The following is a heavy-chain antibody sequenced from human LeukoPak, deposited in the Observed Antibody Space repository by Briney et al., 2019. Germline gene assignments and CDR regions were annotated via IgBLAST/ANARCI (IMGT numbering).Heavy chain of an antibody. Sequence: VSVKVSCKASGYTFTSYAISWVRQAPGQGLEWMGWISAYNDKTNYAQNLQGRVTMTTDTSTGTAYMEVRSLRSDDTAVYYCARDRETYYYDSSAYSDAFDIWGQGTMVTVSS. J-gene: IGHJ3*02. CDR2: ISAYNDKT. D-gene: IGHD3-22*01. CDR1: GYTFTSYA. CDR3: ARDRETYYYDSSAYSDAFDI. V-gene: IGHV1-18*01.